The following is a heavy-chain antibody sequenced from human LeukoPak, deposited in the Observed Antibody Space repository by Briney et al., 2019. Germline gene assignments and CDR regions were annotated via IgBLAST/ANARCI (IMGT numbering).Heavy chain of an antibody. Sequence: SETLSLTCTVSGGSISGYYWDWIRQPPGKGLEWIGTLSHSGSSYYNPSLKSRVTISVDTSKNQFSLKLSSVTAADTAVYYCARDVQGAYCSSTSCYNWFDPWGQGTLVTVSS. CDR2: LSHSGSS. V-gene: IGHV4-38-2*02. CDR1: GGSISGYY. D-gene: IGHD2-2*01. CDR3: ARDVQGAYCSSTSCYNWFDP. J-gene: IGHJ5*02.